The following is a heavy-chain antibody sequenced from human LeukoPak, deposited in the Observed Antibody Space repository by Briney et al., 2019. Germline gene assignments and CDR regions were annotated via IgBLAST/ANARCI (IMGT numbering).Heavy chain of an antibody. D-gene: IGHD3-22*01. V-gene: IGHV4-59*01. Sequence: KSSETLSLTCTVSAGSMSNYYWSWVRQPPGKGLEWIADIYSSGSTNYNASLKRRATISLNTSKNQFPLKLTSATAADTAVYYCARLSSGRPHEYFQPWGQGTLVTVSS. CDR2: IYSSGST. CDR1: AGSMSNYY. CDR3: ARLSSGRPHEYFQP. J-gene: IGHJ1*01.